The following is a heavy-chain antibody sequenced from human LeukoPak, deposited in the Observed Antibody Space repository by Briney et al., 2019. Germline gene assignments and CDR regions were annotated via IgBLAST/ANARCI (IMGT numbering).Heavy chain of an antibody. V-gene: IGHV3-64D*06. D-gene: IGHD6-13*01. CDR3: VKPGYGSSWLDY. CDR2: ISSNGGST. J-gene: IGHJ4*02. Sequence: GGSLRLSCAGSGFIFNNYAMHWVRQAPGKGLEYVSTISSNGGSTSYADSVKGRFTISRDNSKNTLYLQMSSLRGEDTAVYYCVKPGYGSSWLDYWGQGALVTVSS. CDR1: GFIFNNYA.